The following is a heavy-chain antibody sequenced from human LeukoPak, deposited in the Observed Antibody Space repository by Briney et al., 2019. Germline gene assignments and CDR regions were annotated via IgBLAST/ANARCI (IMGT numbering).Heavy chain of an antibody. V-gene: IGHV4-30-2*05. D-gene: IGHD4-17*01. Sequence: SETLSLTCTVSGGSISSGGYYWSWIRQPPGKGLEWIGYIYHSGSTYYNPSLKSRVTISVDTSKNQFSLKLSSVTAADTAVYYCARSQSRYGDYDYWGQGTLVTVSS. J-gene: IGHJ4*02. CDR3: ARSQSRYGDYDY. CDR2: IYHSGST. CDR1: GGSISSGGYY.